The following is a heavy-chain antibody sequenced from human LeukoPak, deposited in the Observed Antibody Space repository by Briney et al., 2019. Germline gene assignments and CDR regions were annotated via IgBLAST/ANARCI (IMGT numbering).Heavy chain of an antibody. V-gene: IGHV3-49*03. CDR1: GLTFSDFG. D-gene: IGHD1-26*01. J-gene: IGHJ4*02. Sequence: GGSLRLSCTGSGLTFSDFGLSWFRQAPGKGLEWVGLIRSNTYGGTIEYAASVKGRFTVSRDDSKSIAYLQMNSLKTEDTAVYYCTRDRTWGGEREPISHWGQGTLVTVSS. CDR3: TRDRTWGGEREPISH. CDR2: IRSNTYGGTI.